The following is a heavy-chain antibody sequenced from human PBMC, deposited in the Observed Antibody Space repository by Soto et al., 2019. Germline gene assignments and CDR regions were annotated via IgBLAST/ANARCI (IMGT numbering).Heavy chain of an antibody. CDR1: GFTFSSCS. J-gene: IGHJ4*02. V-gene: IGHV3-21*01. CDR3: ARDLGGLFDY. Sequence: GGSLRLSCAASGFTFSSCSMNWVRQAPGKGLEWVSSISSSSSYIYYADSVKGRFTISRDNAKNSLYLQMNSLRAEDTAVYYCARDLGGLFDYWGQGTLVTVSS. D-gene: IGHD3-16*01. CDR2: ISSSSSYI.